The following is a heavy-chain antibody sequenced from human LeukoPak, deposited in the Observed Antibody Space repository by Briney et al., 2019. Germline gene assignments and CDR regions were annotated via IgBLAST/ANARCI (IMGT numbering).Heavy chain of an antibody. J-gene: IGHJ4*02. CDR3: ARLEGMDYYDSSGYYFDY. V-gene: IGHV4-59*08. D-gene: IGHD3-22*01. Sequence: SETLSLTCTVSGGSISSYYWSWIRQPPGKGLEGIGYIYYSGSTNYNPSLKSRVTISVDTSKNQFSLKLSSVTAADTAVYYCARLEGMDYYDSSGYYFDYWGQGTLVTVSS. CDR1: GGSISSYY. CDR2: IYYSGST.